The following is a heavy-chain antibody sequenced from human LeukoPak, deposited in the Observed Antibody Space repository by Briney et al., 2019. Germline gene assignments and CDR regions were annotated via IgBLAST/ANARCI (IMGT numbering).Heavy chain of an antibody. V-gene: IGHV3-23*01. CDR1: GFTFSNYA. CDR3: AKEIAAAGAGAFDI. Sequence: GGSLRLSCAAYGFTFSNYAMSWVRQTPGRGLEWVSAIIDSGGGTFYADSVKGRFTISRDNSRNTLYLQMNSLRAEDTGVYYCAKEIAAAGAGAFDIWGQGTMVTVSS. J-gene: IGHJ3*02. CDR2: IIDSGGGT. D-gene: IGHD6-13*01.